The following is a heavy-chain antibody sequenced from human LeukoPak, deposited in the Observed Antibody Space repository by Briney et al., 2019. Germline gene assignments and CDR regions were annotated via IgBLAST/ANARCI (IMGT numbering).Heavy chain of an antibody. CDR2: IIPIFGTA. Sequence: SVKVSCKASGGTFSSYAISWVRQAPGQGLEWMGGIIPIFGTANYAQKFQGRVTITADESTSTAYMELSSLRSEDTAVYYCARERGDCSGGSCYVDAFDIWGQGTMVTASS. J-gene: IGHJ3*02. CDR3: ARERGDCSGGSCYVDAFDI. CDR1: GGTFSSYA. V-gene: IGHV1-69*01. D-gene: IGHD2-15*01.